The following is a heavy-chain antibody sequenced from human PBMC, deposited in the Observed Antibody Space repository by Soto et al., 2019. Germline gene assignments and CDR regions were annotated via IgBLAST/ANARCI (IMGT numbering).Heavy chain of an antibody. J-gene: IGHJ6*02. D-gene: IGHD3-3*02. Sequence: GGSLRLSCAASGFTFSSYGMHWVRQAPGKGLEWVAVIWYDGSNKYYTDSVKGRFTISRDNSKNTLYLQMNSLRAEDTAVYYRARDHIFEQGTYYYYGMDVWGQGTTVTVSS. CDR1: GFTFSSYG. V-gene: IGHV3-33*01. CDR2: IWYDGSNK. CDR3: ARDHIFEQGTYYYYGMDV.